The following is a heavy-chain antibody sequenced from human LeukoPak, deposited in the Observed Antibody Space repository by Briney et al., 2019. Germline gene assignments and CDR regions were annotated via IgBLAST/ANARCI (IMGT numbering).Heavy chain of an antibody. CDR3: AREYSNPLRYFDY. V-gene: IGHV4-61*09. CDR2: IYPSGST. D-gene: IGHD4-11*01. J-gene: IGHJ4*02. Sequence: ASQTLSLTCTVSGGPISSGSYYWSWIRQPAGKGLEWIGHIYPSGSTNYNPSLKSRVTISIDTSRNQFSLNLNSVTAADTAVYYCAREYSNPLRYFDYWGQGTLVTVSS. CDR1: GGPISSGSYY.